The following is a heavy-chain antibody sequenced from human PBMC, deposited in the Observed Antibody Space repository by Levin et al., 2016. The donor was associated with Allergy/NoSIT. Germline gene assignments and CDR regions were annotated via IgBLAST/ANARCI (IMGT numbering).Heavy chain of an antibody. D-gene: IGHD3-3*01. CDR1: GFTFSSYW. CDR3: ARWDFTKEWALDN. J-gene: IGHJ4*02. CDR2: IRQDGGEK. Sequence: GGSLRLSCAASGFTFSSYWMSWVRQAPGKGLEWVANIRQDGGEKYNVDSARGRFTISRDNAKNSLYLQMNSLRAEDTAVYYCARWDFTKEWALDNWGQGTQVTVSS. V-gene: IGHV3-7*01.